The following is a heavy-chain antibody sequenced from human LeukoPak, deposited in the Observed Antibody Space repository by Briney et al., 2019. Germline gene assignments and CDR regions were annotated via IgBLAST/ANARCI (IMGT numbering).Heavy chain of an antibody. CDR1: GFTFSSYS. CDR2: ISSSSSYI. CDR3: ARDRNVVVPAAISGMDV. Sequence: GGSLRLPCAASGFTFSSYSMNWVRQAPGKGLEWASSISSSSSYIYYADSVKGRFTISRDNAKNSLYLQMNSLRAEDTAVYYCARDRNVVVPAAISGMDVWGQGTTVTVSS. J-gene: IGHJ6*02. D-gene: IGHD2-2*01. V-gene: IGHV3-21*01.